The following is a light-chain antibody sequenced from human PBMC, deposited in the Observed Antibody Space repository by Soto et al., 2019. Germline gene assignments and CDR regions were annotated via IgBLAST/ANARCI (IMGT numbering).Light chain of an antibody. CDR1: GRDIGAYDY. CDR3: SSYTTSYFYV. J-gene: IGLJ1*01. V-gene: IGLV2-14*01. Sequence: GSGRDIGAYDYVSWYQQHPGKAPKLLIYGVNNRPSGVSYRFSASKSAFTASLTISGLQAEDEAHYYCSSYTTSYFYVFGTGTKVTVL. CDR2: GVN.